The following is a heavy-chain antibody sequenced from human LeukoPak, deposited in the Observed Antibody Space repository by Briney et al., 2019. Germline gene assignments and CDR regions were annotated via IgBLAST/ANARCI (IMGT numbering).Heavy chain of an antibody. CDR3: ARERSGTGSIDY. J-gene: IGHJ4*02. D-gene: IGHD3/OR15-3a*01. CDR1: GGSVSSGSYY. Sequence: SETLSLTCTVSGGSVSSGSYYWSWIRQPPGKGLEWIGYTYYSGSTNYNPSLKSRVTISVDTSKNQFSLKLSSVTAADTAVYYCARERSGTGSIDYWGQGTLVTVSS. CDR2: TYYSGST. V-gene: IGHV4-61*01.